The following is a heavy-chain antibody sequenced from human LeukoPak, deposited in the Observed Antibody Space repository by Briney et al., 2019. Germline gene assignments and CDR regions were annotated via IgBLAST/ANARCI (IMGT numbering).Heavy chain of an antibody. D-gene: IGHD3-22*01. Sequence: ASVKVSCKASGYTFTSYYMRWVRQAPGQGLEWMGWINPNSGGTNYAQKFQGWVTMTRDTSISTAYMELSRLRSDDTAVYYCARGYYDRHFDYWGQGTLVTVSS. V-gene: IGHV1-2*04. J-gene: IGHJ4*02. CDR1: GYTFTSYY. CDR2: INPNSGGT. CDR3: ARGYYDRHFDY.